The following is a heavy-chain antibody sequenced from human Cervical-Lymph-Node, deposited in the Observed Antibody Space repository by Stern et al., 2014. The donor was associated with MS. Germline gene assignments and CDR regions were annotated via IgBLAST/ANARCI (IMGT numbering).Heavy chain of an antibody. V-gene: IGHV3-23*04. CDR3: AKRSDYSTSNLATSFDY. D-gene: IGHD6-13*01. Sequence: EVQLVESGGGLIQPGGSLRLSCAASGFTFSSYAMSWVRQSPGKGLEWVSGILSSGSSTYYADSVKGRFTISRDNSKNTLYLRMSSLRAEDTAVYYCAKRSDYSTSNLATSFDYWGQGTLVTVSS. CDR1: GFTFSSYA. CDR2: ILSSGSST. J-gene: IGHJ4*02.